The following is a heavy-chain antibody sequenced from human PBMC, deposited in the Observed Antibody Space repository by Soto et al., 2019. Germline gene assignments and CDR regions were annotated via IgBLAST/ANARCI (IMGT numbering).Heavy chain of an antibody. CDR3: ARGGYYDSSGSRNYYNYGMNV. CDR1: GYTFSSYG. CDR2: ISAYDGNT. V-gene: IGHV1-18*01. J-gene: IGHJ6*02. D-gene: IGHD3-22*01. Sequence: QVQLVQSGAEVKKPGASVKVSCKASGYTFSSYGINWVRQAPGQGLEWLGWISAYDGNTKYAQILQGRVSMTTDTCTKTAYMELRSLRADDTAVYYCARGGYYDSSGSRNYYNYGMNVWGQGTTVTVSS.